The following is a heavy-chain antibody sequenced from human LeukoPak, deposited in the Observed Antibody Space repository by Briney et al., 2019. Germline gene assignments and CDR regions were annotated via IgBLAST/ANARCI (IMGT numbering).Heavy chain of an antibody. V-gene: IGHV3-7*01. CDR2: MKYDGSEK. CDR3: ARDIEAAGLFLDY. CDR1: GFTFSSYW. J-gene: IGHJ4*02. D-gene: IGHD6-13*01. Sequence: PGGSLRLSCAASGFTFSSYWMSWVRQAPGKGLEWVANMKYDGSEKYYVDSVKGRFTISRDNAKNSLYLQMNSLRAEDTAVSYCARDIEAAGLFLDYWGQGTLVTVSS.